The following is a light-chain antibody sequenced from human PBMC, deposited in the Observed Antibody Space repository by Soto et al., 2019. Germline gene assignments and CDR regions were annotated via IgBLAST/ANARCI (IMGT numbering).Light chain of an antibody. CDR2: GAS. CDR3: QQYNNWPAHT. J-gene: IGKJ4*01. V-gene: IGKV3-15*01. Sequence: EIVMTQSPATLSVSPGERATLSCRASQSVSSNLAWYQQKPGQAPRLLIYGASTRATGIPARFSGSGSGTEFTLTISSLHAEDFAVYCCQQYNNWPAHTFGGGTKVEIK. CDR1: QSVSSN.